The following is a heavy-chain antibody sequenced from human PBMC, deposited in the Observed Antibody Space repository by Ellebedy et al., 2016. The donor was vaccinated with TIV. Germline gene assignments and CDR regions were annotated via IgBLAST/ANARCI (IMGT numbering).Heavy chain of an antibody. CDR3: ARSLYSSSWYAPHYYYGMDV. CDR2: ISSSSSYT. J-gene: IGHJ6*02. CDR1: GFTFSDYY. Sequence: GGSLRLSCAASGFTFSDYYMSWIRQAPGKGLEWVSYISSSSSYTNYADSVKGRFTISRDNAKNSLYLQMNSLRAEDTAVYYCARSLYSSSWYAPHYYYGMDVWGQGTTVTVSS. V-gene: IGHV3-11*06. D-gene: IGHD6-13*01.